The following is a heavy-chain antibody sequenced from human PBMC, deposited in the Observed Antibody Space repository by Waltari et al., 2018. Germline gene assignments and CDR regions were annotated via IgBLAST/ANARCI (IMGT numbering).Heavy chain of an antibody. D-gene: IGHD2-2*01. V-gene: IGHV4-4*07. J-gene: IGHJ5*02. CDR2: IYTSGST. CDR1: GGSISSYY. CDR3: ARDDSDCSSTSCYHRWFDP. Sequence: QVQLQESGPGLVKPSETLSLTCTVSGGSISSYYWSWIRQPAGKGLEWIGRIYTSGSTNYHPSLKSRVTMSVDTSKNQFSLKLSSVTAADTAVYYCARDDSDCSSTSCYHRWFDPWGQGTLVTVSS.